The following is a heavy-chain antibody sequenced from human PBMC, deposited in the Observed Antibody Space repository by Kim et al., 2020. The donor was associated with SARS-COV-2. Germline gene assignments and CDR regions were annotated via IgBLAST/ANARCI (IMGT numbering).Heavy chain of an antibody. CDR3: ARGSMTTVTKGSFDY. Sequence: ADSLKGRFTISRENAKTTLFLQMNSLRAEDTALYHWARGSMTTVTKGSFDYWGQGTLVTVSS. J-gene: IGHJ4*02. D-gene: IGHD4-4*01. V-gene: IGHV3-20*01.